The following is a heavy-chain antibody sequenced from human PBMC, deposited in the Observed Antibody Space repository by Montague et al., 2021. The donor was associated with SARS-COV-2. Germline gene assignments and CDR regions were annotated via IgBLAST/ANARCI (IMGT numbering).Heavy chain of an antibody. Sequence: PALVKPTQTLTLTCTFSGLSFSTFGEGVGWLRQPPGKTLEWLALIYWAGDKRYSTSLRSRLAITKDTSKNQVVLTMTSMDPTDTAAYYRAHRPTPSGYLPHYYFDFWGPGTLVTVSS. CDR2: IYWAGDK. CDR1: GLSFSTFGEG. D-gene: IGHD3-22*01. V-gene: IGHV2-5*02. CDR3: AHRPTPSGYLPHYYFDF. J-gene: IGHJ4*02.